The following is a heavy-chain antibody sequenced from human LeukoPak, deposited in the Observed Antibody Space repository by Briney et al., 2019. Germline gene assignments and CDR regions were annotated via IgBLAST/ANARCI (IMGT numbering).Heavy chain of an antibody. CDR1: GFTVSSNY. V-gene: IGHV3-53*01. Sequence: GGSLRLSCAASGFTVSSNYMSSVGQAPGKGLEGVSVIYSGGSTYYADSAKGRFTISRDNSKNTLYLQMNSLRAEDTAVYYCARARVGATWARIWKLDAFDIWGQGTMVTVSS. CDR2: IYSGGST. J-gene: IGHJ3*02. CDR3: ARARVGATWARIWKLDAFDI. D-gene: IGHD1-26*01.